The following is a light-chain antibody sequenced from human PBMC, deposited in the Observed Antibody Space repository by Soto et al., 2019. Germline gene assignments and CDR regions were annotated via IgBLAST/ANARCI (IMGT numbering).Light chain of an antibody. J-gene: IGKJ3*01. CDR3: QQLNSNHLT. Sequence: DIQLTQSPSFLSACVGDRVTITCRASQGISSSLAWYQQKPGKAPKLLIYAASTLQSGVPSRFSGSGSGTEFTLTIISLQPEDFATYYCQQLNSNHLTFGPGTKVDIK. CDR1: QGISSS. V-gene: IGKV1-9*01. CDR2: AAS.